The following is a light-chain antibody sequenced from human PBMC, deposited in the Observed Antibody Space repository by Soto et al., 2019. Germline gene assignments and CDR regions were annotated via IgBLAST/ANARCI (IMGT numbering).Light chain of an antibody. Sequence: DIPMTQSPSTLSASVGDRVTITCRASQSISNWLAWYQQKPGKAPKLLIYDASSLESGVPSRFSGSGSGTEFTLTISSLQPDDFATYYCQQCNSYSFGQGTKLEIK. CDR3: QQCNSYS. J-gene: IGKJ2*01. CDR1: QSISNW. CDR2: DAS. V-gene: IGKV1-5*01.